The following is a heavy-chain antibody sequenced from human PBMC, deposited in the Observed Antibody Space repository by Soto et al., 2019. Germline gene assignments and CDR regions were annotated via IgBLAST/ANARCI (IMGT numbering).Heavy chain of an antibody. V-gene: IGHV3-53*01. CDR1: GFSVSRDY. Sequence: GGSLRLSCAASGFSVSRDYMNWVRQAQGKGLEWVSTIYSGGSTYYADSVKGRFTISRDNSKNTVYLQMNSLRAEDSAVYYGARDLTRDCVPGVTCSYPYATVVCCQGTT. D-gene: IGHD2-15*01. CDR3: ARDLTRDCVPGVTCSYPYATVV. J-gene: IGHJ6*02. CDR2: IYSGGST.